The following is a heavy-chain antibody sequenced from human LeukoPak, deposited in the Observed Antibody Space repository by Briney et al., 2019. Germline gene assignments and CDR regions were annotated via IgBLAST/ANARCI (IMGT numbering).Heavy chain of an antibody. V-gene: IGHV4-59*01. CDR1: GDSISPYF. Sequence: RPSETLSLTCTVSGDSISPYFWSWIRQPPGKELEWIGCIYYTGSTNYNPSLKSRVTISVDTSKNQFSLKLSSVTAADTAVYYCARARETAMALFDYWGQGTLVTVSS. D-gene: IGHD5-18*01. CDR3: ARARETAMALFDY. CDR2: IYYTGST. J-gene: IGHJ4*02.